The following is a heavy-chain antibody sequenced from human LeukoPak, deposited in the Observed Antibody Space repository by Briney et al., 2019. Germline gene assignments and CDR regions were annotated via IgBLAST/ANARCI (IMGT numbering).Heavy chain of an antibody. D-gene: IGHD3-3*01. CDR3: ARGYYGGAPDY. CDR2: IYSGGST. V-gene: IGHV3-66*01. J-gene: IGHJ4*02. CDR1: GFTVSSNY. Sequence: GGSLRLSCAASGFTVSSNYTSWVRQAPGKGLEWISVIYSGGSTYYADSVKGRSTISRDNSKNTLYLQMNSLRAEDTAVYYCARGYYGGAPDYWGQGTLVTVSS.